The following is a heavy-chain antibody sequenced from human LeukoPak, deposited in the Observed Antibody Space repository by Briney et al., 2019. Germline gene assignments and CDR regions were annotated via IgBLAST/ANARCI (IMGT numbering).Heavy chain of an antibody. V-gene: IGHV1-46*03. CDR3: ARAFSIDCSSTSCYPSGYYYMDV. CDR1: GYTFTSYY. D-gene: IGHD2-2*01. Sequence: ASVKVSCKASGYTFTSYYMHWVRQAPGQGLEWMGIINPSGGSTSYAQKFQGRVTMTRDTSTSTVYMELSSLRSEDTAVYYCARAFSIDCSSTSCYPSGYYYMDVWGKGTTVTVSS. CDR2: INPSGGST. J-gene: IGHJ6*03.